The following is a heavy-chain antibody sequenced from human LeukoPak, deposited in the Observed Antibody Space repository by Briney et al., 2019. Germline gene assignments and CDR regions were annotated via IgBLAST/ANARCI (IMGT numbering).Heavy chain of an antibody. D-gene: IGHD2-21*01. CDR1: GFRFNDHA. CDR2: ISFDGTNK. V-gene: IGHV3-30*14. J-gene: IGHJ4*02. CDR3: ASDFGDYQPVDY. Sequence: GGSLRLSCEASGFRFNDHAMHWVRQAPGKGLEWVAVISFDGTNKYYADSVDGRFTISRVNSKNTVFLQMDSLRREDTAVYFCASDFGDYQPVDYWGQRTLVTVSS.